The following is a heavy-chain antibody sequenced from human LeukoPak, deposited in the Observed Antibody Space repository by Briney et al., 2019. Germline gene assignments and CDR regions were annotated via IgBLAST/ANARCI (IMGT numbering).Heavy chain of an antibody. CDR2: INPNSGGT. D-gene: IGHD3-10*01. CDR3: ARGRGGTMVRGEYGMDV. Sequence: ASVKVSCKASGYTFTGYYMHWVRQALGQGLEWMGWINPNSGGTNYAQKFQGWVTMTRDTSISTAYMELSRLRPDDTAVYYCARGRGGTMVRGEYGMDVWGKGTTVTVSS. V-gene: IGHV1-2*04. CDR1: GYTFTGYY. J-gene: IGHJ6*04.